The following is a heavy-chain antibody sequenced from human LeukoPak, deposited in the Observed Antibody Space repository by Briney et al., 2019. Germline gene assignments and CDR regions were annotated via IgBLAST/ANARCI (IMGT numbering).Heavy chain of an antibody. CDR3: ARSPGYIYYGSMDV. Sequence: GGSLKLSCAASGFTFSGSAMHWVRQAPGKGLEWVAFIRYDGSNKYYADSVKGRFTISRDNSKNTLYLQMNSLRAEDTAVYYCARSPGYIYYGSMDVWGKGTTVTISS. CDR1: GFTFSGSA. V-gene: IGHV3-30*14. D-gene: IGHD3-10*01. CDR2: IRYDGSNK. J-gene: IGHJ6*03.